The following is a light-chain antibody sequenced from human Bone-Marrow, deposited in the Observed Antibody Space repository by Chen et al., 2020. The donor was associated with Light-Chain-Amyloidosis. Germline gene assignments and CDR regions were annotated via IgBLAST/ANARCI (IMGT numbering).Light chain of an antibody. V-gene: IGLV3-25*03. Sequence: SCELTQPPSVSVSPGQTARITCSGDDLPTKYAYWYQQKPGQAPVLVIPRDTERPSGISERFSGSSSGRTATLNISGVQAEDEADYHCQSADSSGTYEVIFGGGTKLTVL. CDR3: QSADSSGTYEVI. CDR2: RDT. CDR1: DLPTKY. J-gene: IGLJ2*01.